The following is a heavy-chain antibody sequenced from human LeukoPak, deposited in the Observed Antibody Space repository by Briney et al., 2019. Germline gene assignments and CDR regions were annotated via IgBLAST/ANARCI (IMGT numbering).Heavy chain of an antibody. CDR2: ISGSSSYI. V-gene: IGHV3-21*01. J-gene: IGHJ4*02. CDR3: ARDESYLDY. Sequence: PGGSLRLSCAASGFTFSRYSMNWVRQAPGKGLEWVSSISGSSSYIYYADSVKGRFTISRDNARNSLYLQMNGLRAEDTAVYYCARDESYLDYWGQGTLVTVSS. D-gene: IGHD1-26*01. CDR1: GFTFSRYS.